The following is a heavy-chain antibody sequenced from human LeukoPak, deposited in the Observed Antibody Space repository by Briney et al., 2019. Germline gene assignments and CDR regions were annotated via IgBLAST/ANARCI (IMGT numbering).Heavy chain of an antibody. Sequence: PGGSLRLSCVASGFTFSESWMTWVRQAPGKGLEWVSAISNNGGYTYYADSVQGRFTISRDNSKSTLCLQMNSLRAEDTAVYYCAKQLGYCSDGSCYFPYWGQGTLVTVSS. CDR3: AKQLGYCSDGSCYFPY. CDR2: ISNNGGYT. J-gene: IGHJ4*02. CDR1: GFTFSESW. D-gene: IGHD2-15*01. V-gene: IGHV3-23*01.